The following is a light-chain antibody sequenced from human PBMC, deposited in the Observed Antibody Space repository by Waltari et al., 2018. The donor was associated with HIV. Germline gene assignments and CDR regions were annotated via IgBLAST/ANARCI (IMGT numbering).Light chain of an antibody. Sequence: SYALTPALSVSVALGQTATITCDGFNIGTKTVNWYQQKAGQAPLLVIYRDDNRPSGTPERFSGASSSNTATLIISGAQPGDEADYFCQVWHSNTAVFGSGTKVTVL. CDR3: QVWHSNTAV. V-gene: IGLV3-9*01. CDR2: RDD. J-gene: IGLJ1*01. CDR1: NIGTKT.